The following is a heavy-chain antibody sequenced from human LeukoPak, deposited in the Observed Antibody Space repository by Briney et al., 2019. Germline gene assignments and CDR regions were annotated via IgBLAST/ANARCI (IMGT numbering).Heavy chain of an antibody. Sequence: GSLRLSFAASGFTFSRNAMNWVRQAPGKGLEWVSFISSSSNYMSYADSVKGRFTISRDNAKNSLYLQMNSLGAEDTAVYYCARPLDSSNNYFDYWGQGTLVTVSA. V-gene: IGHV3-21*01. D-gene: IGHD6-13*01. J-gene: IGHJ4*02. CDR2: ISSSSNYM. CDR1: GFTFSRNA. CDR3: ARPLDSSNNYFDY.